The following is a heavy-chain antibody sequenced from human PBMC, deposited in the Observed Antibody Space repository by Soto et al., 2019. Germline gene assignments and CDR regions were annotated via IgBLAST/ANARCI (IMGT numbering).Heavy chain of an antibody. CDR3: AKDYSDYEDAGYFDY. J-gene: IGHJ4*02. CDR1: GFTFSSYA. CDR2: ISGSGGST. V-gene: IGHV3-23*01. Sequence: GGSLRLSCAASGFTFSSYAMSWVRQAPGKGLEWVSAISGSGGSTYYADSVKGRFTISRDNSKNTLYLQMNSLRAEDTAVYYCAKDYSDYEDAGYFDYWGQGTLVTVSS. D-gene: IGHD4-17*01.